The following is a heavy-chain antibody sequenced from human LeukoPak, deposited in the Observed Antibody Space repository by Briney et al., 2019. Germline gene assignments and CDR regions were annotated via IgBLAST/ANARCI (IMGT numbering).Heavy chain of an antibody. CDR2: ISSSGTTI. V-gene: IGHV3-48*03. D-gene: IGHD1-26*01. J-gene: IGHJ4*02. CDR1: GFTFSSYE. CDR3: ARSSGTYHFDY. Sequence: PGGSLRLSCAASGFTFSSYEMNWVRQAPGKGLEWVSYISSSGTTIYYADSVKGRFTISRDSAKNSLFLQVNSLRAEDTAVYYCARSSGTYHFDYWGQGTLVTVSS.